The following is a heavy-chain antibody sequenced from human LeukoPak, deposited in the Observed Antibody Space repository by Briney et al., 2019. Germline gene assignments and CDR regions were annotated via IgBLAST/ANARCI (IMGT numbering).Heavy chain of an antibody. D-gene: IGHD3-9*01. CDR1: GYTFTGYY. J-gene: IGHJ5*02. Sequence: ASVKVSCKASGYTFTGYYMHWVRQAPGQGLEWMGWINPNSGGTNYAQKFQGWVTMTRDTSISTAYMELSRLRSEDTAVYYCARGKDVTISLFDPWGQGTLVTVSS. CDR3: ARGKDVTISLFDP. CDR2: INPNSGGT. V-gene: IGHV1-2*04.